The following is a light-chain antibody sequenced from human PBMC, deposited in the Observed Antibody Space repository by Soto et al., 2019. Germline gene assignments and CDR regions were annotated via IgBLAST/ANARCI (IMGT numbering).Light chain of an antibody. CDR2: AAS. CDR1: QGISSY. J-gene: IGKJ4*01. CDR3: QQLNSSPRT. Sequence: DIQLTQSPSFLSASVGDRVTITCRASQGISSYLAWYQQKPGKAPKLLIYAASTLQSGVPSRFSVSGSGTEFTLAISSLQPEDFATYYCQQLNSSPRTFGGGTKVEIK. V-gene: IGKV1-9*01.